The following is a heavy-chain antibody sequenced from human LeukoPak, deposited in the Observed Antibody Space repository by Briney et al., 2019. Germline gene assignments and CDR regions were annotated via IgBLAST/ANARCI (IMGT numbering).Heavy chain of an antibody. J-gene: IGHJ4*02. Sequence: GTSLRLSCAASGFAFSGYGMHWVRQAPGKGLEWVAVIWYDGNNKYYEDSVKGRFTISRDNSKNTLYLQMNSLRAEERVLFYWARVCGLGSPPSHDYWGQGPRVPVS. CDR3: ARVCGLGSPPSHDY. D-gene: IGHD3-10*01. CDR1: GFAFSGYG. V-gene: IGHV3-33*01. CDR2: IWYDGNNK.